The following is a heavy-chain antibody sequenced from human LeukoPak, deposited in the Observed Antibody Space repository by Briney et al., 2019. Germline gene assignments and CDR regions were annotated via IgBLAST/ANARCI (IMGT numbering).Heavy chain of an antibody. Sequence: PGGSLRLSCAASGFTFSSYWMHWVRQAAGKGLVWVSRINTDGSSTSYADSVKGRFTISRDNAKNTLYLQMNSLRAEDTAVYYCARGQGVVATDYWGQGTLVTVSS. D-gene: IGHD5-12*01. CDR2: INTDGSST. CDR1: GFTFSSYW. V-gene: IGHV3-74*01. CDR3: ARGQGVVATDY. J-gene: IGHJ4*02.